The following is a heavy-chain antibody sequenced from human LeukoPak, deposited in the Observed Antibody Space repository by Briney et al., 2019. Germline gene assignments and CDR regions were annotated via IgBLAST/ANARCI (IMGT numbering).Heavy chain of an antibody. CDR1: GYSFTSYW. J-gene: IGHJ3*02. CDR3: ARRGPQLWFLGGSGVDASDI. CDR2: IYPGDSDT. V-gene: IGHV5-51*01. Sequence: GESLKISCKGSGYSFTSYWIGWVRQMPGKGLEWMGIIYPGDSDTRYSPSFQGQVTISADKSISTAYLQWSSLKASDTAMYYCARRGPQLWFLGGSGVDASDIWGQGTMVTVSS. D-gene: IGHD5-18*01.